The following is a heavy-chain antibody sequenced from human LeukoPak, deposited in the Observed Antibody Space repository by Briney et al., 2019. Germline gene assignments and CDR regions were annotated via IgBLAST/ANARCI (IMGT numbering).Heavy chain of an antibody. J-gene: IGHJ4*02. D-gene: IGHD5-12*01. V-gene: IGHV3-48*04. CDR2: ITSSSSAI. CDR1: GFTFSTYS. CDR3: ARDNRGYDY. Sequence: GGSLRLSCAASGFTFSTYSMNWVRQAPGKGLEWISYITSSSSAIYYTDSVKGRFTVSRDNAKNSLYLQMNSLRAEDTAVYYCARDNRGYDYWGQGTLVTVSS.